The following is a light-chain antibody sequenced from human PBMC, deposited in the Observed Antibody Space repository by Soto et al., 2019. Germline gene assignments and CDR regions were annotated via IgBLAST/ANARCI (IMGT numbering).Light chain of an antibody. CDR3: SSYRSGSVVL. CDR2: GVS. Sequence: QSVLTQPASVSGSPGQLINISCTGTSSDVGGYNYVSWYQQHPGKAPKLVIYGVSYRPSGVSGRFSGSKFQNTASLTISGLQPEDEADYYCSSYRSGSVVLFGGGTKLTVL. V-gene: IGLV2-14*01. CDR1: SSDVGGYNY. J-gene: IGLJ3*02.